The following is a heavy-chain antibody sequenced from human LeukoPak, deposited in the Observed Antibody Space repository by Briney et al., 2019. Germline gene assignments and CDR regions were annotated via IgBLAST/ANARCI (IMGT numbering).Heavy chain of an antibody. J-gene: IGHJ4*02. CDR3: ARADNWNYPNDY. Sequence: SETLSLTCAVYGGSFSGYYWSWIRQPPGKGLEWIGEINHSGSTNYNPSLKSRVTISVDTSKNQLSLKLSSVTAADTAVYYCARADNWNYPNDYWGQGTLVTVSS. D-gene: IGHD1-7*01. V-gene: IGHV4-34*01. CDR2: INHSGST. CDR1: GGSFSGYY.